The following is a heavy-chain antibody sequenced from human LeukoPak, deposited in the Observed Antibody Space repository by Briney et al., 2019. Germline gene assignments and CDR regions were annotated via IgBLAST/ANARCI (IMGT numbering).Heavy chain of an antibody. J-gene: IGHJ4*02. CDR2: IYYSGST. CDR1: GGSISSYY. CDR3: ARESDTFDFDY. Sequence: PSGTLPLTCTVSGGSISSYYWSWIRQPPGKGLEWIGYIYYSGSTNYNPSLKSRVTISVDTSKNQFSLKLSSVTAADTAVYYCARESDTFDFDYWGQGTLVTVSS. V-gene: IGHV4-59*01. D-gene: IGHD5-18*01.